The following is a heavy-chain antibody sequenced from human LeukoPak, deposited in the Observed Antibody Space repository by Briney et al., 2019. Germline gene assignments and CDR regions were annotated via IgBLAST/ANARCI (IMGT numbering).Heavy chain of an antibody. CDR2: IYYSGDT. D-gene: IGHD1-1*01. CDR3: ARDKQPGDY. CDR1: GXSISPYY. J-gene: IGHJ4*02. Sequence: SETLSLTCTVSGXSISPYYWGWIRQPPGKGLEWIGYIYYSGDTTYNPSLKSRVTMSVDTSKNHFSLKLSSVTAADTAVYYCARDKQPGDYWGQGALVTVSS. V-gene: IGHV4-59*01.